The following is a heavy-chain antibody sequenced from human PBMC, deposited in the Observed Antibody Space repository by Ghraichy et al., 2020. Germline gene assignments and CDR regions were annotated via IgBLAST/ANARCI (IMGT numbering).Heavy chain of an antibody. V-gene: IGHV4-34*01. Sequence: TLSLTCAVYGGSFSVYYWSCIRQPPGKGLEWIGEINHSGITNYNPSLNSRVTISLDTSKNQFSLKLSSVTAADTAVYYCARDDVVGYYFDYWCQGTLVTVSS. CDR3: ARDDVVGYYFDY. CDR1: GGSFSVYY. CDR2: INHSGIT. D-gene: IGHD2-2*01. J-gene: IGHJ4*02.